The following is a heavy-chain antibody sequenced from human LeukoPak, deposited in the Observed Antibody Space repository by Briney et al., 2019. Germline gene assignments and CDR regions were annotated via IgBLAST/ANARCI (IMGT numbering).Heavy chain of an antibody. J-gene: IGHJ4*02. CDR2: ISAYNGNT. V-gene: IGHV1-18*01. Sequence: ASVTVSCKASGYTFTSYGISWVRQAPGQGLEWMGWISAYNGNTNYAQKLQGRVTMTTDTSTSTAYMELGSLRSDDTAVYYCARISGNYDYVWGRKYYFDYWGQGTLVTVSS. CDR1: GYTFTSYG. D-gene: IGHD3-16*01. CDR3: ARISGNYDYVWGRKYYFDY.